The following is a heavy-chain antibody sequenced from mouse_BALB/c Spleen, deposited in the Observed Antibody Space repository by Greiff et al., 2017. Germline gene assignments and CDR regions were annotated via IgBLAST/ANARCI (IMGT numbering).Heavy chain of an antibody. CDR1: GYTFTTYY. J-gene: IGHJ2*01. D-gene: IGHD3-1*01. CDR2: IYPGNVNT. CDR3: ARQLGLRDSFDY. Sequence: QVQLKESGPELVKPGASVRISCKASGYTFTTYYIHWVKQRPGQGLEWIGWIYPGNVNTKYNEKFKGKATLTADKSSSTAYMQLSSLTSEDSAVYFCARQLGLRDSFDYWGQGTTLTVSS. V-gene: IGHV1S56*01.